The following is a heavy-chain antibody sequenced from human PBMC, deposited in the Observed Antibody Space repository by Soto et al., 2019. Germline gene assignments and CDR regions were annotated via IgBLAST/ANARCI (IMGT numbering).Heavy chain of an antibody. V-gene: IGHV1-18*01. D-gene: IGHD2-15*01. Sequence: QVQLVQSGAEVKKPGASVKVSCKASGYTFTSYGISWVRQAPGQGLEWMGWISAYNGNTNYAQKLQGRVTMTTDTSTSTAYMELRSLRSDDTAVYYCARDHSSGGSCHLPGPDYWGQGTLVTVSS. CDR2: ISAYNGNT. CDR1: GYTFTSYG. CDR3: ARDHSSGGSCHLPGPDY. J-gene: IGHJ4*02.